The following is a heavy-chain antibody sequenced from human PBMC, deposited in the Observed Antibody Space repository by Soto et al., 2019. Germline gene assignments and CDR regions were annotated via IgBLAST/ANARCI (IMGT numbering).Heavy chain of an antibody. CDR2: ISYDGSNK. Sequence: QVQLVESGGGVVQPGRSLRLSCAASGFTFSSYALHWVRQAPGKGLEWVAFISYDGSNKFYADSVKGRFTISRDTSKNTLYLQMNSLRAEDTAVYYCARGGTFAYDTSGYSVYWGQGTLVTVSS. D-gene: IGHD3-22*01. CDR3: ARGGTFAYDTSGYSVY. J-gene: IGHJ4*02. V-gene: IGHV3-30-3*01. CDR1: GFTFSSYA.